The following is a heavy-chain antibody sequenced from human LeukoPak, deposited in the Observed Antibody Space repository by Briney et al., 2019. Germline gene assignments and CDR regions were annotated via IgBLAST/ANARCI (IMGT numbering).Heavy chain of an antibody. Sequence: ASVKVSCKASGYTFTGYYMHWVRQAPGQGVEWMGWINPNSGGTYYAQKFQGRVTMTSDTSISTAYMELSRLRSEDTAVYYCARGPVGATFDYWGQGTLVTVSS. V-gene: IGHV1-2*02. D-gene: IGHD1-26*01. CDR1: GYTFTGYY. J-gene: IGHJ4*02. CDR3: ARGPVGATFDY. CDR2: INPNSGGT.